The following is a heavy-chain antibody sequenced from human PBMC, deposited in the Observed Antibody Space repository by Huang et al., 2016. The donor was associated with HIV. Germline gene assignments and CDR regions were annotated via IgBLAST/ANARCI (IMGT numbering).Heavy chain of an antibody. V-gene: IGHV3-30-3*01. CDR3: VRGGILGTSWYRPFDY. J-gene: IGHJ4*02. CDR2: ISNDGNNM. D-gene: IGHD6-13*01. CDR1: GFDFSSYA. Sequence: QVQLGESGGGVVQPEKSLRLSCAASGFDFSSYAMNWVRQAPGKGPQWVAVISNDGNNMYYSDSVKGRFIISRDNSKNTLYLQMNSLRGEDTAIYYCVRGGILGTSWYRPFDYWGQGTLVTVSS.